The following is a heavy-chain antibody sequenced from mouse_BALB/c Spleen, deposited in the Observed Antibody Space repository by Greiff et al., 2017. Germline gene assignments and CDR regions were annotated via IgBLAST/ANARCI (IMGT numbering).Heavy chain of an antibody. J-gene: IGHJ2*01. CDR2: ISYSGST. V-gene: IGHV3-2*02. CDR1: GYSITSDYA. CDR3: ARWLYDYDDY. Sequence: EVKLLESGPGLVKPSQSLSLTCTVTGYSITSDYAWNWIRQFPGNKLEWMGYISYSGSTSYNPSLKSRISITRDTSKNQFFLQLNSVTTEDTATYYCARWLYDYDDYWGQGTTLTVSS. D-gene: IGHD2-4*01.